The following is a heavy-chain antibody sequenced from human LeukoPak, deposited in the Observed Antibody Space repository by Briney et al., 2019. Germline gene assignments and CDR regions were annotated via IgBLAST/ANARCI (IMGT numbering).Heavy chain of an antibody. J-gene: IGHJ4*02. D-gene: IGHD1-26*01. V-gene: IGHV1-2*02. CDR3: ARDPKWERTTLDY. CDR2: INPNSGGT. CDR1: GYTFTGYS. Sequence: ASVKVSCKASGYTFTGYSMHWVRQAPGQGLEWMGWINPNSGGTNYAQKFQGRVTMTRDTSISTAYMELSRLRSDDTAVYCCARDPKWERTTLDYWGQGTLVTVSS.